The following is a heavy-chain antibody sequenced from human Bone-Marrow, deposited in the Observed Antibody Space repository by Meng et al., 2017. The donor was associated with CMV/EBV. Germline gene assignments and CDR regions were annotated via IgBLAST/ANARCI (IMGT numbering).Heavy chain of an antibody. J-gene: IGHJ6*02. CDR1: GYTFTSYD. Sequence: ASVKVSCKASGYTFTSYDINWVRQATGQGLEWMGWMNPNSGNTGYAQKFQGRVTITRNTSISTAYMELSSLRSDDTAVYYCARDREVLRFLEWLLVHYGMDVWGQGTTVTVSS. CDR2: MNPNSGNT. V-gene: IGHV1-8*03. D-gene: IGHD3-3*01. CDR3: ARDREVLRFLEWLLVHYGMDV.